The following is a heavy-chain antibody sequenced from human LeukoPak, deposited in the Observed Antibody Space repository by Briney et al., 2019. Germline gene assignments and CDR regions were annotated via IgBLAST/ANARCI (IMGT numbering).Heavy chain of an antibody. CDR1: GYTFTSYY. CDR2: INPSGGST. J-gene: IGHJ6*03. Sequence: GASVKVSCKASGYTFTSYYMHWVRQAPGQGLEWMGIINPSGGSTSYAQKFQGRVTMTRDTSTGTVYMELSSLRSEDTAVYYCARDPSVIFGYSYYYYYYMDVWGKGTTVTVSS. D-gene: IGHD3-22*01. V-gene: IGHV1-46*01. CDR3: ARDPSVIFGYSYYYYYYMDV.